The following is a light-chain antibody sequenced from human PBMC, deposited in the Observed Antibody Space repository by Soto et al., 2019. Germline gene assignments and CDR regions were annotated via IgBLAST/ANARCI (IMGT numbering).Light chain of an antibody. CDR3: GTWDSSLSAGV. V-gene: IGLV1-51*01. J-gene: IGLJ3*02. CDR1: SSNIGNKY. Sequence: QAVVTQPPSISAAPGQKVTISCSGGSSNIGNKYVLWYQQLPGTAPKLLIYDNNKRPSGIPDRFSGSKSGTSATLGITGLQTGDEADYYCGTWDSSLSAGVFGGGTKVTVL. CDR2: DNN.